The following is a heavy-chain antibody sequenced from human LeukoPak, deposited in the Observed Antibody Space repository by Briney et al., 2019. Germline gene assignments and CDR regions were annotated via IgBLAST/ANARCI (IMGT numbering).Heavy chain of an antibody. D-gene: IGHD4-17*01. J-gene: IGHJ5*02. Sequence: WETLSLTCTVSGVSISSYYWSWIRQPPGKGLEWIGYIYYSGSTNYNPSLKSPVTISVDTSKSQFSLKLSSVTAADTGVYYCARVGGYGDYVWFDPWGQGNLVTVSS. CDR3: ARVGGYGDYVWFDP. V-gene: IGHV4-59*01. CDR1: GVSISSYY. CDR2: IYYSGST.